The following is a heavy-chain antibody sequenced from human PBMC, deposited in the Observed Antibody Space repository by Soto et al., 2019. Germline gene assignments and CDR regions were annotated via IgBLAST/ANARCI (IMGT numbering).Heavy chain of an antibody. J-gene: IGHJ4*02. CDR3: ARAPVGLDTISYFDY. Sequence: PSETLSLTCTVSGDSVSSVGFHWAWLRRPPGKGLEWIGYIYNGGSTYYRPSLESRMHMSLDATRSHYSLRLTSVTAADTAVYFCARAPVGLDTISYFDYWGQGKMVTVYS. CDR2: IYNGGST. V-gene: IGHV4-30-4*01. CDR1: GDSVSSVGFH. D-gene: IGHD3-3*01.